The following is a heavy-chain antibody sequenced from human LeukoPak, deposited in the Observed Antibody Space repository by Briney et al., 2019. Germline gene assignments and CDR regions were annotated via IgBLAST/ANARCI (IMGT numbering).Heavy chain of an antibody. Sequence: GGSLRLSCAASGFVFRNYFMSWVRQAPGKGLEWVASIKNDGSEIYYVDSVRGRYTISRDNTKNSLYLQMNSLRAEDTAVYYCAREGPRGNSQFDYWGQGTLVTVSS. D-gene: IGHD2/OR15-2a*01. CDR1: GFVFRNYF. J-gene: IGHJ4*02. CDR3: AREGPRGNSQFDY. V-gene: IGHV3-7*01. CDR2: IKNDGSEI.